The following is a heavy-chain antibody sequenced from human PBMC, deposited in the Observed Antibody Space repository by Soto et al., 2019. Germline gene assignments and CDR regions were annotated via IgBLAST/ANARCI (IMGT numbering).Heavy chain of an antibody. J-gene: IGHJ6*02. Sequence: SQTLSLTCAISGDSVSSNSATWNWIRQSPSRGLKWLGRTYYRSKWYNDYAVSVRSRITISPDTSKNQFSLQLNSVTPEDAAVYYCARDHRGAKYGLDVWGQGTTVTVSS. CDR1: GDSVSSNSAT. CDR3: ARDHRGAKYGLDV. V-gene: IGHV6-1*01. CDR2: TYYRSKWYN. D-gene: IGHD1-26*01.